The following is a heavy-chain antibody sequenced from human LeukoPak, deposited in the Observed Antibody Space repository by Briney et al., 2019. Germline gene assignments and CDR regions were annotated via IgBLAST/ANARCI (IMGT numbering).Heavy chain of an antibody. CDR1: GFTFSSYS. D-gene: IGHD2-21*02. CDR2: ISSSSSTI. CDR3: ARDKTDFDY. Sequence: GGSLRLSCAASGFTFSSYSMNWVRQAPGKGLEWVSYISSSSSTIYYADSVKGRFTISRDNAKNSLYLQMNSLRAEDTAVYYCARDKTDFDYWGQGTLVTVSS. J-gene: IGHJ4*02. V-gene: IGHV3-48*01.